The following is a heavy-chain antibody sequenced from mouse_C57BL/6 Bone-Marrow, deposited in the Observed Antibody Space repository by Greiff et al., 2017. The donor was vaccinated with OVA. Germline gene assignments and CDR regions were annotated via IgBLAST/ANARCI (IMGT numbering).Heavy chain of an antibody. CDR2: ISNGGGST. Sequence: EVKLVESGGGLVQPVGSLKLSCAASGFTFSDFYMYWIRQTPEKRLEWVAYISNGGGSTYYPDTVKGRFTISRDNAKNTLYLQMSRLKSEDTAMYYCARLDAMDYWGQGTSVTVSS. CDR3: ARLDAMDY. V-gene: IGHV5-12*01. CDR1: GFTFSDFY. J-gene: IGHJ4*01.